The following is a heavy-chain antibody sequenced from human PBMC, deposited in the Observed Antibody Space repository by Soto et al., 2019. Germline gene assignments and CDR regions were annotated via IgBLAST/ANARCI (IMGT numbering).Heavy chain of an antibody. CDR1: GFTFSSYT. CDR3: VKAVYLLDFDY. D-gene: IGHD1-20*01. CDR2: ISGTGGNT. V-gene: IGHV3-23*01. J-gene: IGHJ4*02. Sequence: GGSLRLSCAASGFTFSSYTMTWVRQAPGKGLEWVSTISGTGGNTYYADSVKGRFTISRDNSKDTVYLQMNSLRAEDTAVYYCVKAVYLLDFDYWGQGTLVTVSS.